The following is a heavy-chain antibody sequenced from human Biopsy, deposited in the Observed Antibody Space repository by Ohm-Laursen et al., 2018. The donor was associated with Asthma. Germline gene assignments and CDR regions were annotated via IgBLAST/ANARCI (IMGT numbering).Heavy chain of an antibody. CDR2: IHKNGIG. J-gene: IGHJ3*01. CDR1: NGSISSNFYY. D-gene: IGHD6-13*01. Sequence: PSDTLSLTCIVSNGSISSNFYYWGWIRQPPGKGLEWVGSIHKNGIGYYKSSLKSRLTISVDTSKNQFSLKVTSVTAADTAVYYCARQKLAAAEGPFDLWGQGTMVTVSS. V-gene: IGHV4-39*01. CDR3: ARQKLAAAEGPFDL.